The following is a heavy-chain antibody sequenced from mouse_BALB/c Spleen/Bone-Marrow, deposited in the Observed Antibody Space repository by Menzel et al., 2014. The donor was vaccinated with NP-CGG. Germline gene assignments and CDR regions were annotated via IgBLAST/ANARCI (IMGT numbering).Heavy chain of an antibody. V-gene: IGHV1-67*01. D-gene: IGHD1-1*01. CDR3: ASGVTTGAMDY. J-gene: IGHJ4*01. Sequence: VQLQQSGAELVRPGVSVKISCKGSGYTFTDYSIHWIKQSHAKSLEWIGAISTYYGDATNNQKFKGKATLTVDKSSSAAYMELARLASENSVIYYCASGVTTGAMDYWGQGTSVTVSS. CDR2: ISTYYGDA. CDR1: GYTFTDYS.